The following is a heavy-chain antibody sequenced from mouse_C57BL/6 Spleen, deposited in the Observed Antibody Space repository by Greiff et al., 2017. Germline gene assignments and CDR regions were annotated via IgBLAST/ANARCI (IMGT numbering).Heavy chain of an antibody. CDR3: ARIYYYGSSSAWFAY. V-gene: IGHV1-85*01. J-gene: IGHJ3*01. D-gene: IGHD1-1*01. CDR2: IYPRDGST. CDR1: GYTFTSYD. Sequence: QVQLQQSGPELVKPGASVKLSCKASGYTFTSYDINWVKQRPGQGLEWIGWIYPRDGSTKYNEKFKGKATLTVDTSSSTAYMELHSLTSEDSAVYFCARIYYYGSSSAWFAYWGQGTLVTVSA.